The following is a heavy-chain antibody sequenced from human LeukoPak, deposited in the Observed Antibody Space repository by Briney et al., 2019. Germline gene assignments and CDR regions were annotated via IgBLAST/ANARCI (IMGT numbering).Heavy chain of an antibody. Sequence: GGSLRLSCAASGFTFSNYDMHCVRQATGKGLEWVSAIGTAGDPYYPGSVKGRFTISRENAKNSFYLQMNSLRAGDTAVYYCARGRGYSYGLDYWGQGTLVTVSS. CDR3: ARGRGYSYGLDY. J-gene: IGHJ4*02. D-gene: IGHD5-18*01. V-gene: IGHV3-13*05. CDR2: IGTAGDP. CDR1: GFTFSNYD.